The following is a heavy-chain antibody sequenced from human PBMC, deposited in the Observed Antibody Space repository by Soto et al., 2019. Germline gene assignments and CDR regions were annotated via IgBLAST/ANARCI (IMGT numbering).Heavy chain of an antibody. CDR2: ISAYNGNT. V-gene: IGHV1-18*01. D-gene: IGHD2-21*01. CDR1: GYTFTSYG. Sequence: ASVKVSCKASGYTFTSYGISWVRQAPGQWLEWMGWISAYNGNTNYAQKLQGRVTMTTDTSTSTAYMELRSLRPDETAVYYCARTRLTPGFRWFDPWGQGTLVTVSS. J-gene: IGHJ5*02. CDR3: ARTRLTPGFRWFDP.